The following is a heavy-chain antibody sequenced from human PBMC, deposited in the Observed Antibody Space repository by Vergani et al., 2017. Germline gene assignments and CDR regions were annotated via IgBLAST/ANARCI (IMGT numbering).Heavy chain of an antibody. CDR2: INPNSGGT. CDR1: GYTFTGYY. J-gene: IGHJ3*02. D-gene: IGHD4-17*01. CDR3: ARMRGSYGDYDAFDI. V-gene: IGHV1-2*04. Sequence: QVQLVQSGAEVKKPGASVKVSCKASGYTFTGYYMHWVRQAPGQGLEWMGWINPNSGGTNYAQKFQGWVTMTRDTSISKAYMELSRLRSDDTAVYYCARMRGSYGDYDAFDIWGQGTMVTVSS.